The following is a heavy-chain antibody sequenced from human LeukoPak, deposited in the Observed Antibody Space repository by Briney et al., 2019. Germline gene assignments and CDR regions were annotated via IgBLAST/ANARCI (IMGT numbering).Heavy chain of an antibody. J-gene: IGHJ4*02. CDR1: GFTFSSYS. D-gene: IGHD6-13*01. CDR2: ISSSSSYI. Sequence: GGSLRLSCAASGFTFSSYSMNWVRQAPGKGLEWVSSISSSSSYIYYADSVKGRFTISRDNSKNTLYLQMGSLRAEDMAVYYCARPYSSSWYYFDYWGQGTLVTVSS. V-gene: IGHV3-21*01. CDR3: ARPYSSSWYYFDY.